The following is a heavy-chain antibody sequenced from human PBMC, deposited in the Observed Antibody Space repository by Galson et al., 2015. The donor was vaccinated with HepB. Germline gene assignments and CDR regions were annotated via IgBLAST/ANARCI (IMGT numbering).Heavy chain of an antibody. D-gene: IGHD1-26*01. CDR2: ISGSGGST. J-gene: IGHJ3*02. V-gene: IGHV3-23*01. Sequence: SLRLSCAASGFTFSSYAMSWVRQAPGKGLEWVSAISGSGGSTYYADSVKGRFTISRDNSKNTLYLQMNSLRAEDTAVYYCAKLPSRLEGAFDIWGQGTMVTVSS. CDR1: GFTFSSYA. CDR3: AKLPSRLEGAFDI.